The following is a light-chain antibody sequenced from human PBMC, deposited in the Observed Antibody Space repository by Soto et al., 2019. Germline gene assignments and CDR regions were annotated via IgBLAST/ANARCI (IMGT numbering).Light chain of an antibody. J-gene: IGLJ3*02. CDR3: SSYTSSSTGV. V-gene: IGLV2-14*01. CDR1: SSDVGGYNY. CDR2: EVS. Sequence: QSVLTQPASVSGSPGQSITISCTGTSSDVGGYNYVSWYQQHPGKAPKLMIYEVSNRPSGVSNLFSGSKSGNTASLTISGLQAEDEADYYCSSYTSSSTGVFGGGTKLTVL.